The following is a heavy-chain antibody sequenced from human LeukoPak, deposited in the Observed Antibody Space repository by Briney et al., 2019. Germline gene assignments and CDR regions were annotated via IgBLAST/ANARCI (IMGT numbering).Heavy chain of an antibody. Sequence: SETLSLTCTVSGGSISSYYWSWIRQPPGKGLEWIGYIYYSGGTNYNPSLKSRVTISVDTSKNLFSLKLSSVTAADTAVYYCARDLRAAAGTTNWFDPWGQGTLVTVSS. J-gene: IGHJ5*02. CDR3: ARDLRAAAGTTNWFDP. CDR2: IYYSGGT. CDR1: GGSISSYY. V-gene: IGHV4-59*01. D-gene: IGHD6-13*01.